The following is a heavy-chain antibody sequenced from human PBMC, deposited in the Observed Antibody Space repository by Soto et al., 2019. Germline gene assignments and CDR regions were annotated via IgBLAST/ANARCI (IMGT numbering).Heavy chain of an antibody. D-gene: IGHD3-10*01. V-gene: IGHV1-18*01. Sequence: QVQLVQSGAEVKKPGASVKVSCKASGYTFXXYGXXXXXXXXGQGLEWMGWISAYNGNTKYAQKLQGRVTMTTDTSXSXAXXXXXXXXXXXXAVYYCAXXSPPVDYWGQGTLVTVSS. J-gene: IGHJ4*02. CDR3: AXXSPPVDY. CDR1: GYTFXXYG. CDR2: ISAYNGNT.